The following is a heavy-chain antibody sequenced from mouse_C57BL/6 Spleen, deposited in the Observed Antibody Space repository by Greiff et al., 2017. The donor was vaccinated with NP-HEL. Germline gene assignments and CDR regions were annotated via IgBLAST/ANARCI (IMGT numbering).Heavy chain of an antibody. V-gene: IGHV1-55*01. Sequence: QVQLQQPGAELVKPGASVKMSCKASGYTFTSYWITWVKQRPGQGLEWIGDIYPGSGSTNYNEKFKSKATLTVDTSSSTAYMQLSSLTSEDSAVYYCARRVLRYRYFDYWGQGTTLTVSS. D-gene: IGHD1-1*01. CDR2: IYPGSGST. CDR1: GYTFTSYW. CDR3: ARRVLRYRYFDY. J-gene: IGHJ2*01.